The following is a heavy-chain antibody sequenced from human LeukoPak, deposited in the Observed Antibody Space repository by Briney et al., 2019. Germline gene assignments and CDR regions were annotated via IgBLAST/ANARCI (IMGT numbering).Heavy chain of an antibody. Sequence: GGSLRLSCAASGFTFSSYSMNWVRQAPGKGLEWVSFISSSSSYIYYADSVKGRFTISRDNAKNSLYLQMNSLTAEDTAVYFCARDWSAVAAPDYFDYWGQGTLVTVSA. CDR1: GFTFSSYS. V-gene: IGHV3-21*01. D-gene: IGHD6-19*01. CDR3: ARDWSAVAAPDYFDY. J-gene: IGHJ4*02. CDR2: ISSSSSYI.